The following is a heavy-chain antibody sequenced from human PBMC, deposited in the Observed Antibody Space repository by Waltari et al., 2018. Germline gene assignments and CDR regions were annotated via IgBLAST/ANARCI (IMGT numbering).Heavy chain of an antibody. CDR3: ARDLEGDQGAGTH. Sequence: QVQLVQSGAEVKKPGSSVKVPCKASGGTFSSYAIRWVRPAPRQGLEWMGGIIPIFGTANYAQKFQGRVTITADESTRTAYMELSSLRSEDTAVYYCARDLEGDQGAGTHWGQGTLVTVSS. CDR2: IIPIFGTA. D-gene: IGHD3-16*01. CDR1: GGTFSSYA. J-gene: IGHJ4*02. V-gene: IGHV1-69*01.